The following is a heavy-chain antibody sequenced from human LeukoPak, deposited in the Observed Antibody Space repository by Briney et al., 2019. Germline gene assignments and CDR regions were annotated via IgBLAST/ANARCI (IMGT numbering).Heavy chain of an antibody. J-gene: IGHJ4*02. CDR3: ARRKDYYDSSGYYRILDY. CDR2: INHSGST. Sequence: PSETLSLTCAVYGGSFSGYYWSWLRQPPGKGLEWIGEINHSGSTNYNPSLKSRVTISVDTSKNQFSLKLSSVTAADTAVYYCARRKDYYDSSGYYRILDYWGQGTLVTVSS. CDR1: GGSFSGYY. V-gene: IGHV4-34*01. D-gene: IGHD3-22*01.